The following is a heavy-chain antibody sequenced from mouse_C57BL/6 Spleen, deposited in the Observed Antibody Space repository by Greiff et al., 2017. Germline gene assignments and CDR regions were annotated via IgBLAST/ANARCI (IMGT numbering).Heavy chain of an antibody. V-gene: IGHV1-82*01. D-gene: IGHD1-1*01. CDR2: IYPGDGDT. Sequence: VQLQQSGPELVKPGASVKISCKASGYAFSSSWMNWVKQRPGKGLEWIGRIYPGDGDTKYNGKFKGKATLTADKSSSTAYMQLSSLTSEDSAVYFCARSRIYYGSSYGYWGQGTTLTVSS. CDR1: GYAFSSSW. J-gene: IGHJ2*01. CDR3: ARSRIYYGSSYGY.